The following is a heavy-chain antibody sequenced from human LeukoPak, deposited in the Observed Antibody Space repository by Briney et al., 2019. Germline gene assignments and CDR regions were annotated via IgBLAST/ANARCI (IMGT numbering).Heavy chain of an antibody. V-gene: IGHV1-2*04. CDR3: AREGIAAAGTRVNFQH. Sequence: ASVKVSCKASGYTFTGYYMHWARQAPGQGLEWMGWINPNSGGTNYAQKFQGWVTMTRDTSISTAYMELSRLRSDDTAVYYCAREGIAAAGTRVNFQHWGQGTLVTVSS. J-gene: IGHJ1*01. CDR2: INPNSGGT. D-gene: IGHD6-13*01. CDR1: GYTFTGYY.